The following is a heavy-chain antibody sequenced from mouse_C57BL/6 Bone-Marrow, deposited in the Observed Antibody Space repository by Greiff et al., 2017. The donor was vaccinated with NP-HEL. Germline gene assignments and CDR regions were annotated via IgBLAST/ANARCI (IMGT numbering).Heavy chain of an antibody. CDR1: GYTFTSYW. Sequence: VQLQQPGAELVMPGASVKLSCKASGYTFTSYWMHWVKQRPGQGLEWIGEIDPSDSYTNYNQKFKGKSTLTVDKSSSTAYMQLSSLTSEDSAVYYCARMGGSSGHFDYWGQGTTLTVSS. CDR2: IDPSDSYT. D-gene: IGHD3-1*01. CDR3: ARMGGSSGHFDY. J-gene: IGHJ2*01. V-gene: IGHV1-69*01.